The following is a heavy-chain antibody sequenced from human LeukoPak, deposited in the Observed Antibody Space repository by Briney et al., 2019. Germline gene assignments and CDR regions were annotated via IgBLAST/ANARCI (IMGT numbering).Heavy chain of an antibody. CDR1: GGSISSYY. D-gene: IGHD5-18*01. Sequence: SETLSLTCTVSGGSISSYYWSWIRQPPGKGLEWIGYIYYSGSTKYNPSLKSRVTISVDTSKNQFSLKLSSVTAADTAVYYCARHDVDTAMGDYYYGMDVWGQGTTVTVSS. V-gene: IGHV4-59*08. CDR3: ARHDVDTAMGDYYYGMDV. J-gene: IGHJ6*02. CDR2: IYYSGST.